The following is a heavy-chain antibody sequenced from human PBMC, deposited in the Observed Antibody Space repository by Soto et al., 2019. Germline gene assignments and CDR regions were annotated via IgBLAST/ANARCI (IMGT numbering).Heavy chain of an antibody. J-gene: IGHJ3*02. D-gene: IGHD3-22*01. V-gene: IGHV1-69*12. CDR2: IIPVFGTA. CDR3: ARAAATKILVVMYDALEI. CDR1: GATLDTFINFG. Sequence: QVQLVQSGAEVKKPGSSVKVSCKASGATLDTFINFGITWVRRAPGQGLEWMGGIIPVFGTAHYAQKFQGRRTISADEATRTADMELSSLRSEDTAVYYCARAAATKILVVMYDALEIWGQGTMVTVSS.